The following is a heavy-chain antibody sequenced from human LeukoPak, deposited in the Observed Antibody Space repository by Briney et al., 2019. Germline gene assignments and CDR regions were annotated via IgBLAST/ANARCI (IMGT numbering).Heavy chain of an antibody. J-gene: IGHJ2*01. CDR3: ARDGAAVAGQVFWYFDL. Sequence: PGGSLRLSCAASGFTFSTHGIQWVRQAPGKGLECVAFIWYDGTNKYYADSVKGRFTISRDNSKNTLYLQMNSLRAEDTAVYYCARDGAAVAGQVFWYFDLSGRGTLVTVSS. CDR2: IWYDGTNK. CDR1: GFTFSTHG. D-gene: IGHD6-19*01. V-gene: IGHV3-33*01.